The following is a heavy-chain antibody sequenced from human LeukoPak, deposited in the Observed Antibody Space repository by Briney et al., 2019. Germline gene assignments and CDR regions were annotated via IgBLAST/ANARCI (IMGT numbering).Heavy chain of an antibody. V-gene: IGHV3-13*01. CDR3: ARQMTPHGNFDY. CDR2: IGTAGDT. Sequence: GSLRLSCAASGCTLSNFAMHWVRQATGKGLEWVSAIGTAGDTFYPGSVKGRFTISRENAKNSLYLQMNNLRAEDTAVYYCARQMTPHGNFDYWGQGTLVTVSS. J-gene: IGHJ4*02. D-gene: IGHD1-26*01. CDR1: GCTLSNFA.